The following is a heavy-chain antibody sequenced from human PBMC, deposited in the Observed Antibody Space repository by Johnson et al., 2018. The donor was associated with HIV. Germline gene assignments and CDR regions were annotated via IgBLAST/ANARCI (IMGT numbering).Heavy chain of an antibody. D-gene: IGHD6-13*01. Sequence: QLVESGGGLVQPGGSLRLSCAASGFTVSSNYMSWVRQAPGKGLEWVSGISWNSGSIGYADSVKGRFTISRDNAKNSLYLQMNSLRAEDTALYYCAKDLLSSTLAPFDIWGQWTMVTVSS. CDR1: GFTVSSNY. CDR2: ISWNSGSI. J-gene: IGHJ3*02. V-gene: IGHV3-9*01. CDR3: AKDLLSSTLAPFDI.